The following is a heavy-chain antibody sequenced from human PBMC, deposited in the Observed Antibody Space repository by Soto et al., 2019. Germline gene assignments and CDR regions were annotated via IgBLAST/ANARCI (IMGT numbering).Heavy chain of an antibody. CDR3: ANTVVVIGKVFWFDP. V-gene: IGHV4-31*03. J-gene: IGHJ5*02. D-gene: IGHD3-22*01. CDR1: GGSISSGGYY. Sequence: QVQLQESGPGLVKPSQTLSLTCTVSGGSISSGGYYWSWIRQHPGKGLGWIGYIYYSGSTYYNPSLKSRVTISVDTSKNQFSLKLSSVTAADTAVYYCANTVVVIGKVFWFDPWGHGTLVTVSS. CDR2: IYYSGST.